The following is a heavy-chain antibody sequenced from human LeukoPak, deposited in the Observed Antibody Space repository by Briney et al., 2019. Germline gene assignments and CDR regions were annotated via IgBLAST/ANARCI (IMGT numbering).Heavy chain of an antibody. D-gene: IGHD2-15*01. CDR2: IYYSGST. V-gene: IGHV4-59*08. Sequence: SETLSLTCTVSGGSISSYYWSWIRQPPGKGLEWIGYIYYSGSTNYNPSLKSRVTISVDTSKNQFSLKLSSVTAADTAVYHCARHLNYCSGGSCYVEYFQHWGQGTLVTVSS. CDR1: GGSISSYY. J-gene: IGHJ1*01. CDR3: ARHLNYCSGGSCYVEYFQH.